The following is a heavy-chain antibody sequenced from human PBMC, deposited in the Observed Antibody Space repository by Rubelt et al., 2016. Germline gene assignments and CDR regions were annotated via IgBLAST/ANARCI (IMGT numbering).Heavy chain of an antibody. CDR3: AKWLEWAYGMDV. CDR1: EAW. J-gene: IGHJ6*02. Sequence: EAWMNWVRQAPGKGLEWVGRIKRKTDGGTSDHAAPVKGRFTISRDNAKNTLYLQMNSLRAEETAIYYCAKWLEWAYGMDVWGQGTTVTVSS. V-gene: IGHV3-15*07. D-gene: IGHD3-3*01. CDR2: IKRKTDGGTS.